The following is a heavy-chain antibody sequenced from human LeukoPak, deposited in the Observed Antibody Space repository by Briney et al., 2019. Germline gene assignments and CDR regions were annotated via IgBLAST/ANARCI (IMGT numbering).Heavy chain of an antibody. CDR1: GFTFSSYG. CDR2: ISYDGSNK. CDR3: AKDLTIFGVVTNWFDP. D-gene: IGHD3-3*01. J-gene: IGHJ5*02. V-gene: IGHV3-30*18. Sequence: GGSLRLSCAASGFTFSSYGMHWVRQAPGKGLEWVAVISYDGSNKYYADSVEGRFTISRDNSKNTLYLQMNSLRAEDTAVYYCAKDLTIFGVVTNWFDPWGQGTLVTVSS.